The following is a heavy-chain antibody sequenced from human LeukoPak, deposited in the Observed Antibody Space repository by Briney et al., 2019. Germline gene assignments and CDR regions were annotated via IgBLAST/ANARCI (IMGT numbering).Heavy chain of an antibody. V-gene: IGHV3-7*01. CDR3: ARDNGYFDWLARDY. D-gene: IGHD3-9*01. Sequence: GGSLRLSCAASGLTFSHYWMRWVRQAPGKGLECVANINQDGSYTYYVDSVKGRFTISRDNAKNTLYLQMNSLRAEDTAVYYCARDNGYFDWLARDYWGQGTLVTVSS. J-gene: IGHJ4*02. CDR1: GLTFSHYW. CDR2: INQDGSYT.